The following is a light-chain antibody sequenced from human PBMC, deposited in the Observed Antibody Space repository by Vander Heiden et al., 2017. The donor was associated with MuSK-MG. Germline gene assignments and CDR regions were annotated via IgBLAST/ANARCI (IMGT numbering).Light chain of an antibody. CDR3: QSYDSNLGGSTVV. CDR2: GNS. CDR1: SSNIGAGYD. Sequence: QSVLTQPPSVSGAPGQRVTISCIGSSSNIGAGYDVHWYQQLPGTAPKLLIYGNSNRPSGVPDRFSGSKSGTSASLAITGLQAEDEAEYYCQSYDSNLGGSTVVFGGGTKLTVL. V-gene: IGLV1-40*01. J-gene: IGLJ2*01.